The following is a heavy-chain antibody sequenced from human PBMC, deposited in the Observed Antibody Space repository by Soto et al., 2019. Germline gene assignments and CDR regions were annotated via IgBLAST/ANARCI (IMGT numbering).Heavy chain of an antibody. Sequence: QVQLQESGPGLVKPSQILSLTCTVSGGSISSGGYYWSWIRQHPGKGLEWIGYIYYSGSTYYNPSLQSRVTISVDTSKNQFSLKLSSVPAADTAVYYCAREWRDYYFDYWGQGTLVTVSS. J-gene: IGHJ4*02. CDR1: GGSISSGGYY. CDR2: IYYSGST. CDR3: AREWRDYYFDY. V-gene: IGHV4-31*03.